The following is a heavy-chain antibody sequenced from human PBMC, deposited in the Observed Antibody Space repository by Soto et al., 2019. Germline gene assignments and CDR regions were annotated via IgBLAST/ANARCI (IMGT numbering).Heavy chain of an antibody. CDR3: ATAQKGYNWNYFDH. V-gene: IGHV4-38-2*01. J-gene: IGHJ4*02. D-gene: IGHD1-20*01. Sequence: SESRSLTCAVSSFSISSGYYWVWVRQPPGKGLEWIGSIFYTGFTSYNPSLESRVSVSVDTSKNQFSLKVSGVSAADTAVYYCATAQKGYNWNYFDHWGQGALVTVSS. CDR1: SFSISSGYY. CDR2: IFYTGFT.